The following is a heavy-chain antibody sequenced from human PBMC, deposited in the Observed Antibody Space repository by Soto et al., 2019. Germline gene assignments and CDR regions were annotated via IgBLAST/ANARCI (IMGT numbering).Heavy chain of an antibody. D-gene: IGHD3-3*01. J-gene: IGHJ6*02. CDR3: ARNLRFLEFGFGSSDYYYGMAV. V-gene: IGHV3-48*03. Sequence: EVQLVESGGGLAQPGGSLRLSCAASGFTFSSYEMNWVRQAPGKGLEWVSYISSSGSTIYYADSVKGRFTISRDNAKNSLYLQMNSLRAEDTAVYYCARNLRFLEFGFGSSDYYYGMAVWGQGTTVTVSS. CDR2: ISSSGSTI. CDR1: GFTFSSYE.